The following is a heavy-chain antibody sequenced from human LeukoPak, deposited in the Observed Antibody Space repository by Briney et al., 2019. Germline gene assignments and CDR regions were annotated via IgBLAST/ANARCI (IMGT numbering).Heavy chain of an antibody. D-gene: IGHD3-22*01. Sequence: PGGSLRLSCAASGFTVSSNYMSWVRQAPGKGLEWVSVIYSGGSTYYADSVKGRFTISRDNSKNTLYLQMNSLRAEDTAVYYCAREGIPGPYDSSGYSSFPFDYWGQGTLVTVSS. V-gene: IGHV3-53*01. CDR3: AREGIPGPYDSSGYSSFPFDY. CDR2: IYSGGST. J-gene: IGHJ4*02. CDR1: GFTVSSNY.